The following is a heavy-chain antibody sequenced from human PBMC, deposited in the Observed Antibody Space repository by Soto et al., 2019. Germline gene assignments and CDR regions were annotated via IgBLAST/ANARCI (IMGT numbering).Heavy chain of an antibody. D-gene: IGHD2-8*02. CDR1: GASIGSGGW. Sequence: QVHLQESGPGLVKPSETLSLTCAVSGASIGSGGWWSWVRQPPGKGLEWIAEIFHDGNTNYSPSLNRRVTISVDKSQNQFSLNVYSVTAADTAVYYCARHEGWTGPDQWGQGTLVTVSS. CDR3: ARHEGWTGPDQ. V-gene: IGHV4-4*02. J-gene: IGHJ5*02. CDR2: IFHDGNT.